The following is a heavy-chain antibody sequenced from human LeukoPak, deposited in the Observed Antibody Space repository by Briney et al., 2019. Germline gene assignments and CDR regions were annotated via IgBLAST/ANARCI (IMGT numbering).Heavy chain of an antibody. D-gene: IGHD6-19*01. V-gene: IGHV3-33*01. CDR1: GFTFSSYG. CDR2: IWYDGSNK. J-gene: IGHJ4*02. CDR3: ARDKRSGWYLFDY. Sequence: PGRSLRLSCAASGFTFSSYGMHWVRQAPGKGLEWVAVIWYDGSNKYYADSVKGRFTISRDNSKNTLYLQMNSLRAGDTAVYYCARDKRSGWYLFDYWGQGTLVTVSS.